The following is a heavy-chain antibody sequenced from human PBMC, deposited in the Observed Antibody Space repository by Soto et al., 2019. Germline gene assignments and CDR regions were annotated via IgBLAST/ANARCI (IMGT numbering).Heavy chain of an antibody. CDR1: GFTFSSYG. Sequence: GGSLRLSCAASGFTFSSYGMHLVRQGPGKGLEWVAVIWYDGSNKYYADSVKGRFTISRDNSKNTLYLQMNSLRAEDTAVYYCAREEIMITSGGVIGYGMDVWGQGTTVTVSS. D-gene: IGHD3-16*02. J-gene: IGHJ6*02. CDR2: IWYDGSNK. V-gene: IGHV3-33*01. CDR3: AREEIMITSGGVIGYGMDV.